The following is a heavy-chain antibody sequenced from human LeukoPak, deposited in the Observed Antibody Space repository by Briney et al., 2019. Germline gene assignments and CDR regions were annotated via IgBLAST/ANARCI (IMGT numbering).Heavy chain of an antibody. D-gene: IGHD3-9*01. CDR2: ISSDGTKD. V-gene: IGHV3-30*03. J-gene: IGHJ6*03. CDR1: GFIFAGYC. Sequence: GRSLRLSCAASGFIFAGYCMHWVRQVPGKGLDWVTVISSDGTKDYYAESVKGRVTISRDNANNTLYLQMNSLRPEDTAVYFCVRGGANPNFAYMDVWGRGTMVAVSS. CDR3: VRGGANPNFAYMDV.